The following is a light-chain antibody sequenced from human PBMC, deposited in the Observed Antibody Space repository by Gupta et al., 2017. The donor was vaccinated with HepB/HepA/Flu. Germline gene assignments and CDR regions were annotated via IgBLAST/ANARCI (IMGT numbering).Light chain of an antibody. CDR3: QVWDGDSDHYV. V-gene: IGLV3-21*03. CDR2: DDR. J-gene: IGLJ1*01. Sequence: SFVPTQPPSVVVVPGKTATITCGENNIGSKRVHWYQQKPGQAPVLVVYDDRDRPLGIPERFSGSNSGNTATLTISRVEAGDEADYYCQVWDGDSDHYVFGTGTKVTVL. CDR1: NIGSKR.